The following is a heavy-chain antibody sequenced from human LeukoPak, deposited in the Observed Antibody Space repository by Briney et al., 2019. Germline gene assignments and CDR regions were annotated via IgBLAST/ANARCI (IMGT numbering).Heavy chain of an antibody. J-gene: IGHJ4*02. CDR2: IYSTGST. CDR1: GGSISSYY. V-gene: IGHV4-4*07. D-gene: IGHD3-9*01. Sequence: SETLSLTCTVSGGSISSYYWSWIRQPAGEGLEWIGHIYSTGSTNYNPSLKSRVTLSVDRSKNQFSLRLNSVTAADTAVYYCAKVVLVGYAILTGYYYFDYWGQGALVTVSS. CDR3: AKVVLVGYAILTGYYYFDY.